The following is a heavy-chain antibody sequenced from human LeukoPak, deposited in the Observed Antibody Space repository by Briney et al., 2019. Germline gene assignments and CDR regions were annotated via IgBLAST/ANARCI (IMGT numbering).Heavy chain of an antibody. V-gene: IGHV4-59*12. CDR3: AGGAASYYYDSSGYYHWYFDL. Sequence: SETLSLTCTVSGGSIRSYYWSWIRQPPGKGLEWIGYVFHTGDTNYNPSLKSRVTISVDTSKNQFSLKLSSVTAADTAVYYCAGGAASYYYDSSGYYHWYFDLWGRGTLVTVSS. CDR2: VFHTGDT. D-gene: IGHD3-22*01. J-gene: IGHJ2*01. CDR1: GGSIRSYY.